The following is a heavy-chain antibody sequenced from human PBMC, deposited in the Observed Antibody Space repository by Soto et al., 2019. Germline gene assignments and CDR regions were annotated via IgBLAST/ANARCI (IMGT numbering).Heavy chain of an antibody. D-gene: IGHD6-13*01. CDR1: GFTFSDYY. V-gene: IGHV3-11*05. J-gene: IGHJ4*02. CDR3: ARDFGAAGTDLDY. Sequence: QVQLVESGGGLVKPGGSLRLSCAASGFTFSDYYMSWIRQAPGKGLEWVSYISSSSSYTNYADSVKGRFTISRDTAKNSLYLQMNSLRAEDTAVYYCARDFGAAGTDLDYWGQGTLVTVSS. CDR2: ISSSSSYT.